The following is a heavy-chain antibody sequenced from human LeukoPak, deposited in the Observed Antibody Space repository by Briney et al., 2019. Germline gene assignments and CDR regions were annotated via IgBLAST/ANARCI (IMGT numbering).Heavy chain of an antibody. CDR3: AKDSLEQLVPDY. D-gene: IGHD6-13*01. J-gene: IGHJ4*02. Sequence: PGGSLRLSCAASGFTFSSYGMHLVRQAPGKGLEWVAVKSYDGSNKYYADSVKGRFTISRDNSKNTLYLQMNSLRAEDTAVYYCAKDSLEQLVPDYWGQGTLVTVSS. CDR1: GFTFSSYG. CDR2: KSYDGSNK. V-gene: IGHV3-30*18.